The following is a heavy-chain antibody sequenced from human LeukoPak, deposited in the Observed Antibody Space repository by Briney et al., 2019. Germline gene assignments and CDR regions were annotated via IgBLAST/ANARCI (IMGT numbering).Heavy chain of an antibody. V-gene: IGHV3-53*01. CDR3: ARGAYRISWPGIDY. D-gene: IGHD3-16*02. CDR2: IYSGGAT. CDR1: GFTVISNL. Sequence: GGSLRLSCAASGFTVISNLMTWVRQSPGRGLEWLSSIYSGGATYYADSVKGRLTISRDHSNNSVSLQMTNLRVEDTAIYYCARGAYRISWPGIDYWGQGTLVTVSS. J-gene: IGHJ4*02.